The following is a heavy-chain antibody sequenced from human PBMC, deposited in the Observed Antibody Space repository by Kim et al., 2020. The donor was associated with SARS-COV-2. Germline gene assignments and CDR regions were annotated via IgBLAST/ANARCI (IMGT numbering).Heavy chain of an antibody. CDR1: GFTFSTYS. Sequence: GGSLRLSCAASGFTFSTYSMNWVRQAPGKGLEWVSSISSSSSYIYYADSVKSRFTISRDNAKNSLYLQMNSLRAEDTAVYYCARDETAFCGGDCFSVNFQHWGQGTLVTVSS. CDR2: ISSSSSYI. V-gene: IGHV3-21*01. J-gene: IGHJ1*01. D-gene: IGHD2-21*01. CDR3: ARDETAFCGGDCFSVNFQH.